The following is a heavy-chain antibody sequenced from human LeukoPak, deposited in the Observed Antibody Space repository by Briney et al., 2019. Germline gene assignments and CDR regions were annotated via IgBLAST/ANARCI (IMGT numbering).Heavy chain of an antibody. D-gene: IGHD3-22*01. J-gene: IGHJ4*02. CDR3: ARPSSGYFHE. V-gene: IGHV4-59*13. CDR2: VYYTGTT. CDR1: GGSISGYY. Sequence: PSETLSLTCTVSGGSISGYYWSWIRHPPGKGLEWIGYVYYTGTTNYNPSLNSRVNISVDMSKNQFSLKLSSVTAADTAVYYCARPSSGYFHEWGQGTLVTVSS.